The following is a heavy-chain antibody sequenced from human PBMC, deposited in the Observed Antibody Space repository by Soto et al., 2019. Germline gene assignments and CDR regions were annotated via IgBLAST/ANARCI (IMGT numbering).Heavy chain of an antibody. Sequence: GGSLRLSCAASGFTFSSYAMSWVRQAPGKGLEWVSAISGSGGSTYYADSVKGRFTISRDNSKNTLYLQMNSLRAEDTAVYYCAKARIDSYYYYMDVWGKGTTVTVSS. CDR1: GFTFSSYA. D-gene: IGHD3-9*01. CDR3: AKARIDSYYYYMDV. V-gene: IGHV3-23*01. CDR2: ISGSGGST. J-gene: IGHJ6*03.